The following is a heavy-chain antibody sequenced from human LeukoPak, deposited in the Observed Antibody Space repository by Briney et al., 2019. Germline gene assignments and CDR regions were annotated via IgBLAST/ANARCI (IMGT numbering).Heavy chain of an antibody. V-gene: IGHV1-69*05. CDR1: GGTFSSYA. Sequence: ASVKVSCKASGGTFSSYAISWVRQAPGQGLEWMGGISPIFGTANYAQKFQGRVTITTDESTSTAYMELRSLRSDDTAVYYCARVDCSSTSCYRLNAFDAFDIWGQGTMVTVSS. CDR3: ARVDCSSTSCYRLNAFDAFDI. J-gene: IGHJ3*02. CDR2: ISPIFGTA. D-gene: IGHD2-2*01.